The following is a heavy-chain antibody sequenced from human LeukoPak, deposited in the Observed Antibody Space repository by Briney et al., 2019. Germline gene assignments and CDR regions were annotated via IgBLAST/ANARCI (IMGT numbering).Heavy chain of an antibody. D-gene: IGHD6-6*01. Sequence: SETLSLTCTVSGVAISSYYWSWIRQPPGKGLEWIGYIYYSGSTNYNPSLKSRVTISVDTSKNQFSLKLSSVTAADTAVYYCARASSSSSFARSTFLGYYYMDVWGKGTTVTVPS. CDR3: ARASSSSSFARSTFLGYYYMDV. CDR2: IYYSGST. V-gene: IGHV4-59*01. CDR1: GVAISSYY. J-gene: IGHJ6*03.